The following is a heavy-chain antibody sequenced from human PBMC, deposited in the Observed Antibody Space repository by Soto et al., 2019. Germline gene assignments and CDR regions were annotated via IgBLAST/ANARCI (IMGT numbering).Heavy chain of an antibody. D-gene: IGHD4-17*01. J-gene: IGHJ4*02. V-gene: IGHV4-34*02. CDR3: ARVSVTTDY. CDR2: INHSGST. CDR1: GGSFSGYY. Sequence: QVQLQQWGAGLLKPSETLSLTCAVYGGSFSGYYWSWIRQPPGKSLEWIGEINHSGSTNYNPSLKSRVTISADTSKNQSSLRLSSVTAADTAVYYCARVSVTTDYWGQGTLVTVSS.